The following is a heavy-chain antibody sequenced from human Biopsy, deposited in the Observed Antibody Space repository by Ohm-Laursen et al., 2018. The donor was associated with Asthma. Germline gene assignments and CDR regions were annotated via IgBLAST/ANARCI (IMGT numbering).Heavy chain of an antibody. Sequence: ASVKVSCKASGYSFATNAMHWVRQAPGQRPEWMGWFNPGNGNAKVSEKFQGRVSITRDTSATTAYLEVSSLTSEDMAVYYCARSAETYSGFDSNYYGMDVWGQGTRVTVSS. J-gene: IGHJ6*02. CDR2: FNPGNGNA. CDR1: GYSFATNA. V-gene: IGHV1-3*03. D-gene: IGHD5-12*01. CDR3: ARSAETYSGFDSNYYGMDV.